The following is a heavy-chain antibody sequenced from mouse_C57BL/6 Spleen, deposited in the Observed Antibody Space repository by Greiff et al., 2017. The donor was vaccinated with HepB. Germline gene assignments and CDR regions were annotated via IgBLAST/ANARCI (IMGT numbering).Heavy chain of an antibody. CDR3: ASQANYYGSSPFDF. CDR2: IYPRDGDT. D-gene: IGHD1-1*01. CDR1: GYAFSSDW. V-gene: IGHV1-80*01. Sequence: VQLQQSGAELVKPGASVKISCKASGYAFSSDWMNWVKQRPGKGLEWIGQIYPRDGDTNYNGKFKGKATLTADKSSSTAYMQLSSLTSEDSAVYFCASQANYYGSSPFDFWGQGTTLTVSS. J-gene: IGHJ2*01.